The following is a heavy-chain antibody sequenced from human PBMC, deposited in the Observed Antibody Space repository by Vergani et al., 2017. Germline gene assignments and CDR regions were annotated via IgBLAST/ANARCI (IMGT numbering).Heavy chain of an antibody. Sequence: EVQLVESGGGLVKPGGSLRLSCAASGFTFSSYSMNWVRQAPGKGLEWVSSISSSSSYIYYADSVKVRFTLSSVNAKNSLYLQMNSLRAEDTAVYYCAREGSVVVVAATPIGCMDVWGQGTTVTVSS. V-gene: IGHV3-21*01. CDR1: GFTFSSYS. J-gene: IGHJ6*02. D-gene: IGHD2-15*01. CDR2: ISSSSSYI. CDR3: AREGSVVVVAATPIGCMDV.